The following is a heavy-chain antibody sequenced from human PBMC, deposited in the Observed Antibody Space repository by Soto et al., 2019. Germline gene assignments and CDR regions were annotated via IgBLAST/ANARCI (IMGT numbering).Heavy chain of an antibody. V-gene: IGHV3-23*01. J-gene: IGHJ5*02. D-gene: IGHD3-22*01. Sequence: EVQLLESEGGLVQPGGSLRLSCAASGFTFSSYAMSWVRQAPGKGLEWVSAISGSGGSTYYADSVKGRFTISRDNSKNTLYLQMNSLRAEDTAVYYCAKAPYDSSGYYWGWFDPWGQGTLVTVSS. CDR2: ISGSGGST. CDR3: AKAPYDSSGYYWGWFDP. CDR1: GFTFSSYA.